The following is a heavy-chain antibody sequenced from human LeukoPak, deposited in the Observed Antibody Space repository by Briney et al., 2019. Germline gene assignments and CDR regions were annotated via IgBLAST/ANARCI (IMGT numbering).Heavy chain of an antibody. V-gene: IGHV3-7*01. CDR2: IKQDGSEK. CDR3: AKDPGYYDSSGYYNY. D-gene: IGHD3-22*01. CDR1: GFTFSSYW. Sequence: PGGSLRLSCAASGFTFSSYWMSWVRQAPGKGLEWVANIKQDGSEKYYVDSVKGRFTISRDNAKNSLYLQMNSLRAEDTAVYYCAKDPGYYDSSGYYNYWGQGTLVTVSS. J-gene: IGHJ4*02.